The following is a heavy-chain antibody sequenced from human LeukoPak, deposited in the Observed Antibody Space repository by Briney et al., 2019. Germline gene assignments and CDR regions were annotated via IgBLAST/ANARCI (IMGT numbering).Heavy chain of an antibody. D-gene: IGHD1-26*01. Sequence: SETLSLTCTVSGGSISSSSYYWGWIRQPPGKGLEWIGSINYSGSTYYNPSLKSRVTISVDTSKNQFSLKLSSVTAADTAVYYCARHGGSYSFDYWGQGTLVTVSS. CDR3: ARHGGSYSFDY. J-gene: IGHJ4*02. V-gene: IGHV4-39*01. CDR1: GGSISSSSYY. CDR2: INYSGST.